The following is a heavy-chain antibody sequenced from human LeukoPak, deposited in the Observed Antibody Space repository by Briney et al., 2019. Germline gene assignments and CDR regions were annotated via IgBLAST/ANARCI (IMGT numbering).Heavy chain of an antibody. V-gene: IGHV3-48*03. CDR1: GFTFSSYE. Sequence: PGGSLRLSCAASGFTFSSYEMNWVRQAPGKGLEWVSYISSSGSTIYYADSVKGRFTISRDNAKNPLYLQMNSLRAEDTAVYYCARVRATGFDYWGQGTLVTVSS. CDR2: ISSSGSTI. D-gene: IGHD5-12*01. CDR3: ARVRATGFDY. J-gene: IGHJ4*02.